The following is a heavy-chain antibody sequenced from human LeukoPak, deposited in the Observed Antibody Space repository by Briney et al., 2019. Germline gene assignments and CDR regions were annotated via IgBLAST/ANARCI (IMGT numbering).Heavy chain of an antibody. D-gene: IGHD6-19*01. V-gene: IGHV4-59*01. CDR3: ARRAVAEWYFDL. J-gene: IGHJ2*01. Sequence: SETLSLTCTVSGDSITNYYWNWIRQLPGKGLEWIGYIYYSGSTNYNPSLKSRVTTSVDTSKNQFSLNLSSVTAADTAVYYCARRAVAEWYFDLWGRGTLVTVSS. CDR2: IYYSGST. CDR1: GDSITNYY.